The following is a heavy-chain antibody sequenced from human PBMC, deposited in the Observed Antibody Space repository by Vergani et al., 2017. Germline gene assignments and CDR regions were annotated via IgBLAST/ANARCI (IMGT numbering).Heavy chain of an antibody. Sequence: QVQLQQWGAGLLKPSETLSLTCAVYGGSFSGYYWSWLRQPPGKGREWCGEINHSGSTNYNPSLKSRVTISVDTSKNQFSLKLSSVTAAGTGVYYCARGGRQWLGRTYFYYWGQGTLVIVSA. J-gene: IGHJ4*02. D-gene: IGHD6-19*01. CDR3: ARGGRQWLGRTYFYY. V-gene: IGHV4-34*01. CDR2: INHSGST. CDR1: GGSFSGYY.